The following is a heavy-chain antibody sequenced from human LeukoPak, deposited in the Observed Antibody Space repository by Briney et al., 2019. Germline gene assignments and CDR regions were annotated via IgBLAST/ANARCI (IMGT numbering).Heavy chain of an antibody. V-gene: IGHV1-46*01. CDR1: GYTFTHNF. CDR3: ARDNSLRDTAWWFDP. D-gene: IGHD5-24*01. Sequence: ASVKVSCKASGYTFTHNFMHWVRQAPGQGLEWIGIINPSGDNTWYAQKFQGRVTMTRDMATSTDYLEVSSLRSEDTAVYYCARDNSLRDTAWWFDPWGQGTLVTVSS. J-gene: IGHJ5*02. CDR2: INPSGDNT.